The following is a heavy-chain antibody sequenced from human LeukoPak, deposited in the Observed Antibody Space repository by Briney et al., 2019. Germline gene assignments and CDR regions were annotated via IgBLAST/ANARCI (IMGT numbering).Heavy chain of an antibody. Sequence: AASVKVSCKASGGTFSSYAISWVRQAPGQGLEWMGGIIPIFGTANYAQKFQGRVTITADESTSTAYMELSSLRSEDTAVYYCAREMELVHYYYGMDVWGQGTTVTVFS. D-gene: IGHD6-6*01. V-gene: IGHV1-69*13. CDR2: IIPIFGTA. CDR1: GGTFSSYA. CDR3: AREMELVHYYYGMDV. J-gene: IGHJ6*02.